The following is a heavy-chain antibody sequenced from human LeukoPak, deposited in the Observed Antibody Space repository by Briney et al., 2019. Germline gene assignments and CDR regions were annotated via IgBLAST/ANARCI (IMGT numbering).Heavy chain of an antibody. CDR1: GGSFSGYY. V-gene: IGHV4-34*01. D-gene: IGHD5-18*01. J-gene: IGHJ4*02. CDR2: INHSGST. CDR3: ARQDTAMEGFVDY. Sequence: PSETLSLTCAVYGGSFSGYYWSWIRQPPGKGLEWIGEINHSGSTNYNPSLKSRVTISVDTSKNQFSLKLSSVTAADTAVYYCARQDTAMEGFVDYWGQGTLVTVSS.